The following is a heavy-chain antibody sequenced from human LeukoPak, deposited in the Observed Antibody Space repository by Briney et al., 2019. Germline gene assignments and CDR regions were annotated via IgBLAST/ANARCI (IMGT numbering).Heavy chain of an antibody. Sequence: GGSLRLSCAASGFTSSSYSMNWVRQAPGKGLEWVSSISSSSSYIYYADSVKGRFTISRDNAKNSLYLQMNSLRAEDTAVYYCARERVWDIVVVPAAFDYWGQGTLVTVSS. CDR1: GFTSSSYS. J-gene: IGHJ4*02. D-gene: IGHD2-2*01. CDR3: ARERVWDIVVVPAAFDY. V-gene: IGHV3-21*01. CDR2: ISSSSSYI.